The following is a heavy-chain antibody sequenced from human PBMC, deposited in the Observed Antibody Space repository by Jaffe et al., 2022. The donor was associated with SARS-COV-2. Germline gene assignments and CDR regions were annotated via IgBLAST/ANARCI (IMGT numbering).Heavy chain of an antibody. Sequence: QVQLVESGGGVVQPGRSLRLSCAASGFTFSSYAMHWVRQAPGKGLEWVAVISYDGSNKYYADSVKGRFTISRDNSKNTLYLQMNSLRAEDTAVYYCARELSGIAVAGVSGGAFDIWGQGTMVTVSS. CDR1: GFTFSSYA. V-gene: IGHV3-30-3*01. CDR3: ARELSGIAVAGVSGGAFDI. D-gene: IGHD6-19*01. J-gene: IGHJ3*02. CDR2: ISYDGSNK.